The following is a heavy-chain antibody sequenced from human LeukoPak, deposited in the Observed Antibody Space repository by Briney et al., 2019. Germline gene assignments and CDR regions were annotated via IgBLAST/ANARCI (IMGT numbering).Heavy chain of an antibody. V-gene: IGHV3-7*01. Sequence: GGSLRLSCSVSGFTFSNYWMNWVRQAPGKGLEWVANIKADGSEKYYVDSVKGRITISRDNAKNSLHLQMNSLSVEDTAVYYCASTNSLDYWGQGTLVTVSS. CDR3: ASTNSLDY. CDR2: IKADGSEK. CDR1: GFTFSNYW. D-gene: IGHD4-23*01. J-gene: IGHJ4*02.